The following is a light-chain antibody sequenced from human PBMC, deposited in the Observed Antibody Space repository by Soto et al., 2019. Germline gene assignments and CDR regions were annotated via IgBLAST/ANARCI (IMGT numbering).Light chain of an antibody. CDR1: QSVLYSSNNKNY. CDR2: WAS. Sequence: DIVMTQSPDSLAVSLGERATTNCKSSQSVLYSSNNKNYLAWYQQKPGQPPKLLIYWASTRESGVPDRFSGSGSGTDFTLTISSLQAEDVAVYYCQHYYSIPRTFGQGTKVDSK. CDR3: QHYYSIPRT. J-gene: IGKJ1*01. V-gene: IGKV4-1*01.